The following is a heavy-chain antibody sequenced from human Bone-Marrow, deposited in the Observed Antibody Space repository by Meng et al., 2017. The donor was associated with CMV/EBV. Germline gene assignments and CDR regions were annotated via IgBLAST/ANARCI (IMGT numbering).Heavy chain of an antibody. V-gene: IGHV1-2*02. CDR2: INPNSGGT. Sequence: ASVKVSCKASGYTFTGYYMHWVRQAPGQGLEWMGWINPNSGGTNYAQKFQGRVTLTRDTSMNTAYMELSSLRSDDTAVFYCARMPIAARPSWGQGTRVTVYS. D-gene: IGHD6-6*01. CDR1: GYTFTGYY. CDR3: ARMPIAARPS. J-gene: IGHJ5*02.